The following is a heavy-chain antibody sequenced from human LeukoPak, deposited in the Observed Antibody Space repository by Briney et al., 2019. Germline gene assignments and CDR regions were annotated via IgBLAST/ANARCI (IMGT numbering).Heavy chain of an antibody. J-gene: IGHJ4*02. CDR2: ISGSGGST. CDR1: GFTFSSYA. CDR3: AKGYYDSSGYGHDY. D-gene: IGHD3-22*01. V-gene: IGHV3-23*01. Sequence: GGSLRLSCAASGFTFSSYAMSWVRQAPGKGLEWVSAISGSGGSTYYADSVKGRFTISRDNSKNTLYLQMNSLRAEDTAVYYCAKGYYDSSGYGHDYWGQGTLVTVSS.